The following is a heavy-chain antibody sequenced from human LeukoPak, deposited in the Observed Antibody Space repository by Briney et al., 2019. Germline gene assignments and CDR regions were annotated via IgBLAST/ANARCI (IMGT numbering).Heavy chain of an antibody. CDR3: ARGREIHGGSDTKLDDY. D-gene: IGHD3-10*01. Sequence: ASVKVSCKASGYTFTGYSVHWVRQAPGQGLEWMGWISPNSGGTNDAQNFQGRVTMTRDTSINTVDMDLSGLTSDDTAVFYCARGREIHGGSDTKLDDYWGQGTLVTVSS. CDR2: ISPNSGGT. J-gene: IGHJ4*02. CDR1: GYTFTGYS. V-gene: IGHV1-2*02.